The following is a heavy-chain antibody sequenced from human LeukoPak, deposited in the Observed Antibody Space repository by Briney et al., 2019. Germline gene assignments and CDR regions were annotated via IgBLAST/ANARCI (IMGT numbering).Heavy chain of an antibody. V-gene: IGHV3-7*01. CDR1: GFTFSSYW. D-gene: IGHD5-18*01. CDR2: IKQDGSEK. CDR3: ARDQGRGYSYEYDAFDI. J-gene: IGHJ3*02. Sequence: GGSLRLSCAASGFTFSSYWMSWVRQAPGKGLEWVANIKQDGSEKYYVDSVKGRFTISRDNAKNSLYLQMNSLRAEDTAVYYCARDQGRGYSYEYDAFDIWGQGTMVTVSS.